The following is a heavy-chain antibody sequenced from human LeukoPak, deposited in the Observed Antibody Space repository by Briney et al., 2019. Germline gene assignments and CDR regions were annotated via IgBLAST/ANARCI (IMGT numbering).Heavy chain of an antibody. J-gene: IGHJ4*02. CDR3: AREDDWNYEDY. CDR2: IKQDGSEK. Sequence: GGSLRLSRAASGFTFSNYWMSWVRQAPGKGLEWVANIKQDGSEKYYVNSVKGRFTISRDNAKNSLYLQMNSLRAEDTAIYFCAREDDWNYEDYWGQGTLVTVSS. V-gene: IGHV3-7*01. D-gene: IGHD1-7*01. CDR1: GFTFSNYW.